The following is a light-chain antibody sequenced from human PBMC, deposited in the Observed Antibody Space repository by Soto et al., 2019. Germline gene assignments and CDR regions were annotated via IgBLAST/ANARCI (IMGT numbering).Light chain of an antibody. V-gene: IGKV1-39*01. CDR1: QSVNRY. J-gene: IGKJ2*03. CDR2: AAS. CDR3: QQTYRPAYS. Sequence: DIQMHQSPSSLSASLGDRVTITCRASQSVNRYLNWYQQQPGRAPKVLIYAASSLQSGVPSRFSGHGSGTDFTLTIASLQPEDFATYFCQQTYRPAYSFAQGTMLVIK.